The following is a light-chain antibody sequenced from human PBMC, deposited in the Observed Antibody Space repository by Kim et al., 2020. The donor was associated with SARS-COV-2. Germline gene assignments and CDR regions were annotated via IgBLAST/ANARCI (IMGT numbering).Light chain of an antibody. Sequence: GHSSTSSCTGTSSAVGAYNFVSWYHQHPGKAPKLMIFVVSDRPSGISNRFSGPKSGNTASLTISGLQAEDEADYYCSSYARSSSYVFGTGTKVTVL. CDR3: SSYARSSSYV. CDR1: SSAVGAYNF. V-gene: IGLV2-14*04. J-gene: IGLJ1*01. CDR2: VVS.